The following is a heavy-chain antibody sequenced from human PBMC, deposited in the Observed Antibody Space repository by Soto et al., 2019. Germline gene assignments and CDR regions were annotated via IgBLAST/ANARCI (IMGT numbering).Heavy chain of an antibody. D-gene: IGHD6-13*01. J-gene: IGHJ6*03. Sequence: GGSLRLSCAASGFTFSSYWMSWVRQAPGKGLEWVANIKQDGSEKYYVDSVKGRFTISRDNAKNSLYLQMNSLRAEDTAVYYCARSAIFAGTEYYYYMDVWGKGTTVTVSS. CDR3: ARSAIFAGTEYYYYMDV. CDR2: IKQDGSEK. V-gene: IGHV3-7*01. CDR1: GFTFSSYW.